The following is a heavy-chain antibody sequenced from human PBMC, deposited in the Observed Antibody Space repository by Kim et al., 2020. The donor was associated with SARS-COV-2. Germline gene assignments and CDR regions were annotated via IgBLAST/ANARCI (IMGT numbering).Heavy chain of an antibody. Sequence: GGSLRLSCAASGFTFSSYSMNWVRQAPGKGLEWVSYISSSSSTIYYADSVKGRFTISRDNAKNSLYLQMNSLRDEDTAVYYCARDFPIIYCSSTSCPIDYWGQGTLVTVSS. CDR3: ARDFPIIYCSSTSCPIDY. D-gene: IGHD2-2*01. V-gene: IGHV3-48*02. J-gene: IGHJ4*02. CDR1: GFTFSSYS. CDR2: ISSSSSTI.